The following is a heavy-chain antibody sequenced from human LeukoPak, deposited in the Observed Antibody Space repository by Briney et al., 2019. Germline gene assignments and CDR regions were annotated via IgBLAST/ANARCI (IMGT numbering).Heavy chain of an antibody. V-gene: IGHV4-34*01. CDR3: ARGVRDYDFWGGYSRSGKEYYYYYYMDV. CDR2: INHSGST. J-gene: IGHJ6*03. D-gene: IGHD3-3*01. CDR1: GGSFSGYY. Sequence: SETLSLTCAVYGGSFSGYYWSWIRQPPGKGLEWIGEINHSGSTNYNPSLKSRVTISVDTSKNQFSLKLSSVTAADTAVYYCARGVRDYDFWGGYSRSGKEYYYYYYMDVWGKGTTVTVSS.